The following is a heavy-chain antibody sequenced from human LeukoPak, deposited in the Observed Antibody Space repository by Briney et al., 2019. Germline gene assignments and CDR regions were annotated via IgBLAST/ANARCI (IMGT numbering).Heavy chain of an antibody. V-gene: IGHV3-9*01. CDR2: ISWNSGSI. Sequence: PGGSLRLSCAASGFTFDDYAMHWVRQAPGKGLEWVSGISWNSGSIGYADSVKGRFTISRDNAKNSLYLQMNSLRAEDTALYYCAKYSGSYYVGGGHFDYWGQGTLVTVSS. CDR3: AKYSGSYYVGGGHFDY. CDR1: GFTFDDYA. J-gene: IGHJ4*02. D-gene: IGHD1-26*01.